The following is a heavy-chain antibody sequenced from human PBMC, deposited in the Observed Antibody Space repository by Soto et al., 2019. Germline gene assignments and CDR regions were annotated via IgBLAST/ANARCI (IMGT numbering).Heavy chain of an antibody. J-gene: IGHJ3*01. V-gene: IGHV4-61*08. D-gene: IGHD2-15*01. Sequence: SETLSLTCTVSGVSVRSGDHYWSWIRQPPGKGLEWIAYISYNGSPDYNPSLKSRVSLSLDKSQNKFSPKLSSVTAADTAVYYCKKDRSGSLNSFAAFDHWGQGTMVTVS. CDR2: ISYNGSP. CDR1: GVSVRSGDHY. CDR3: KKDRSGSLNSFAAFDH.